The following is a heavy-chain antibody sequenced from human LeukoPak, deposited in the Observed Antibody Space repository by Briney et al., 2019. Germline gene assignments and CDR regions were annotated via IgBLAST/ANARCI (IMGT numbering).Heavy chain of an antibody. D-gene: IGHD2-2*01. V-gene: IGHV3-30*02. Sequence: GGSLRLSCAASGFTFSSYGMHWVRQAPGKGLEWVAFIRYDGSNKYYADSVKGRFTISRDNSKNTLYLQMNSLRAEDTAVYYCATGGSTSRFYDYYYMDVWGKGTTVTVSS. CDR3: ATGGSTSRFYDYYYMDV. CDR2: IRYDGSNK. CDR1: GFTFSSYG. J-gene: IGHJ6*03.